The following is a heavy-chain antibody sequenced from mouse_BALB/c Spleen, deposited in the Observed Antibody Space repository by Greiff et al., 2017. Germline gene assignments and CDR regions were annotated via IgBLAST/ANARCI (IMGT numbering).Heavy chain of an antibody. V-gene: IGHV5-6*01. CDR2: ISSGGSYT. D-gene: IGHD1-2*01. CDR1: GFTFSSYG. J-gene: IGHJ2*01. Sequence: EVQLVESGGDLVKPGGSLKLSCAASGFTFSSYGMSWVRQTPDKRLEWVATISSGGSYTYYPDSVKGRFTISRDNAKNTLYLQMSSLKSEDTAMYYCARSPTAELYFDYWGQGTTLTVSS. CDR3: ARSPTAELYFDY.